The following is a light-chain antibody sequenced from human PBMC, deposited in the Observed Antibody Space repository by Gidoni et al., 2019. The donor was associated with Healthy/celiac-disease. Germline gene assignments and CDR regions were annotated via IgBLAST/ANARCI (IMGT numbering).Light chain of an antibody. Sequence: QSVLTQPPSVSGAPGTRVTISCTGSSSNIGAGYDVHWYQQLPGTAPKLLIYGNSNRPSGVPDRFSGSKSGTSASLAITGLQAEDEADYYCQSYDSSLSALFGTGTKVTVL. CDR1: SSNIGAGYD. CDR2: GNS. J-gene: IGLJ1*01. CDR3: QSYDSSLSAL. V-gene: IGLV1-40*01.